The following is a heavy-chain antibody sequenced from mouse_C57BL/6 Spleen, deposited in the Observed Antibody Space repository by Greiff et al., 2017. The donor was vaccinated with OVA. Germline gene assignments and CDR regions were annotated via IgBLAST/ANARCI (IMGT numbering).Heavy chain of an antibody. CDR1: GFSLTSYG. V-gene: IGHV2-5*01. Sequence: VKLMESGPGLVQPSQSLSITCTVSGFSLTSYGVHWVRQSPGKGLEWLGVIWRGGSTDYNAAFMSRLSITKDNSKSQVFFKMNSLQADDTAIYYCAKNSDWDEYYFDYWGQGTTLTVSS. J-gene: IGHJ2*01. CDR2: IWRGGST. CDR3: AKNSDWDEYYFDY. D-gene: IGHD4-1*01.